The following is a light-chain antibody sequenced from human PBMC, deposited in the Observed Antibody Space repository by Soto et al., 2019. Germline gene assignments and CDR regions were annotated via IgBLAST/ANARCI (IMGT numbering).Light chain of an antibody. CDR1: QSINIY. V-gene: IGKV1-39*01. CDR3: QQSYRSPYT. CDR2: GAS. Sequence: IQMTQSPSSLSASVGDSVTVTCRASQSINIYLNGYQQKPGKAPTLLIYGASSLQSGVPSRFTGGGSRTDVSLTISSLQPEDFATYYCQQSYRSPYTFGQGTKLEIK. J-gene: IGKJ2*01.